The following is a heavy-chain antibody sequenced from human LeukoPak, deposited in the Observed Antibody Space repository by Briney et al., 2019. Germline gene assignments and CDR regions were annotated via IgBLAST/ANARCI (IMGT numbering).Heavy chain of an antibody. Sequence: ASVKVSCRASGYTFTDYYLHWVRQAPGHGLEWMGWINPKTGVTKYAQNFQGRVTMTRDTSINTAYMEVSRLRSDDTAVFYCARDLAMYSPDLDYWGQGTLVTVSS. J-gene: IGHJ4*02. V-gene: IGHV1-2*02. CDR1: GYTFTDYY. CDR3: ARDLAMYSPDLDY. D-gene: IGHD1-26*01. CDR2: INPKTGVT.